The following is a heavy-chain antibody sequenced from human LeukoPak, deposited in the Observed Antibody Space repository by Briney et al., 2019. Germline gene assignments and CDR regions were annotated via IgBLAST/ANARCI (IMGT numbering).Heavy chain of an antibody. CDR1: GYTFTGYY. Sequence: ASVKVSCKASGYTFTGYYMHWVRQAPGQGLEWMGWINPNSGGTNYSQKFQGRVIMTRDTSISTAYMELSRLRSDDTAVYYCARDLMDTPYYYYYTDVWGKGTTVTVSS. CDR2: INPNSGGT. CDR3: ARDLMDTPYYYYYTDV. J-gene: IGHJ6*03. D-gene: IGHD5-18*01. V-gene: IGHV1-2*02.